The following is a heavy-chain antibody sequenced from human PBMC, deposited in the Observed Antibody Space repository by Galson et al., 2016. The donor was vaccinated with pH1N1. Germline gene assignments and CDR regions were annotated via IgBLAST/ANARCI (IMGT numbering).Heavy chain of an antibody. Sequence: PALVKPTQTLTLTCSFSGFSLSPNRVGVGWIRRPPGKALEWLALIYWDDDKRYSPSLKSRLSITEDTSKSQVVLKMATMDPADTATYYCVHSTRILGYCGGAPCYVYDFETWGQGTLVTVSS. D-gene: IGHD2-21*01. J-gene: IGHJ4*02. V-gene: IGHV2-5*02. CDR1: GFSLSPNRVG. CDR2: IYWDDDK. CDR3: VHSTRILGYCGGAPCYVYDFET.